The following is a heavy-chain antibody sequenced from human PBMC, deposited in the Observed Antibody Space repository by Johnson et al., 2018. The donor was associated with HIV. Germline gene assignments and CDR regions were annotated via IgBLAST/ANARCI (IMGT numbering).Heavy chain of an antibody. CDR3: ARVVAVEVRDLYYYDSSGYPPPHAVDI. D-gene: IGHD3-22*01. CDR2: ISSSGSTI. J-gene: IGHJ3*02. V-gene: IGHV3-11*01. Sequence: QVLLLESGGGLVQPGGSLRLSCAASGFTFSDYYMSWIRQAPGKGLEWVSYISSSGSTIYYADSVKGRFTISRDNAKNSLYLQMNSLRAEDTAFYYCARVVAVEVRDLYYYDSSGYPPPHAVDIWGQGTMVTVSS. CDR1: GFTFSDYY.